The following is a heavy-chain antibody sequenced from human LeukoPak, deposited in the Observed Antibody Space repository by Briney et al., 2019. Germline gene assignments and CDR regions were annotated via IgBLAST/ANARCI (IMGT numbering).Heavy chain of an antibody. CDR3: ARGLGSGSYYPAQFDY. J-gene: IGHJ4*02. V-gene: IGHV3-21*01. CDR2: ISSSSSYI. D-gene: IGHD3-10*01. Sequence: GGSLRLSCAVSGFTLSRYSMNWVRQAPGKGLEWVSSISSSSSYIYYADSVKGRFTISRDNAKNSLYLQMNSLRAEDTAVYYCARGLGSGSYYPAQFDYWGQGTLVTVSS. CDR1: GFTLSRYS.